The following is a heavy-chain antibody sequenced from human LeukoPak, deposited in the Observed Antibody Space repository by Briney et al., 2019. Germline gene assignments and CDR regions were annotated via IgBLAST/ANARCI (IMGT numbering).Heavy chain of an antibody. J-gene: IGHJ4*02. Sequence: SETLSLTCTVSGGSISNYYWIWVRQPPGRGLEWIGYIYDNGKTNYNSYLKSRLTISEDPSKSQSSLKLTSVTAADTAVYFCARGVAGSGSTPKYWGQGTLVTVSS. V-gene: IGHV4-59*01. D-gene: IGHD1-26*01. CDR1: GGSISNYY. CDR2: IYDNGKT. CDR3: ARGVAGSGSTPKY.